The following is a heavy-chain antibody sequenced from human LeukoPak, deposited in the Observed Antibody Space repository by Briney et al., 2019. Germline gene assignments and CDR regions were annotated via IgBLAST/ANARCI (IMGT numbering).Heavy chain of an antibody. V-gene: IGHV4/OR15-8*01. CDR2: IHHSGSA. D-gene: IGHD4-17*01. CDR1: GDSISSSKW. Sequence: SETLSLTCVVSGDSISSSKWWSWVRQSPGKGLEWIGEIHHSGSANYNPSLKSRVIISVDKSENQFSLKLTSVTAADTAVYYCARLGAYGDLNWFDPWGQGTLVTVSS. CDR3: ARLGAYGDLNWFDP. J-gene: IGHJ5*02.